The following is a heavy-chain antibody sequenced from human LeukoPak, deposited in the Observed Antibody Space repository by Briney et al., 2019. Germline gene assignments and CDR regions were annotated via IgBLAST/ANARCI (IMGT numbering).Heavy chain of an antibody. Sequence: VASVKVSCKASGYTFTGYYMHWARQAPGQGLEWMGWINPNSGGTNYAQKFQGRVTMTRDTSISTAYMELSRLRSDDTAVYYRARGVGATLDAFDIWGQGTMVTVSS. CDR1: GYTFTGYY. CDR2: INPNSGGT. CDR3: ARGVGATLDAFDI. J-gene: IGHJ3*02. D-gene: IGHD1-26*01. V-gene: IGHV1-2*02.